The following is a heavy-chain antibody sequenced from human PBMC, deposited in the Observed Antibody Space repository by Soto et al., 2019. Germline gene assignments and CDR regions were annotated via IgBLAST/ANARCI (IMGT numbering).Heavy chain of an antibody. J-gene: IGHJ6*02. CDR2: ISYDGSNK. D-gene: IGHD2-15*01. CDR3: ARTYCSGGSCYGYYGMDV. V-gene: IGHV3-30-3*01. Sequence: GGSLRLSCAASGFTFSSYAMHWVRQAPGKGLEWVAVISYDGSNKYYADSVKGRFTISRDNSKNTLYLQMNSLRAEDTAVYYCARTYCSGGSCYGYYGMDVWGQGTTVTVS. CDR1: GFTFSSYA.